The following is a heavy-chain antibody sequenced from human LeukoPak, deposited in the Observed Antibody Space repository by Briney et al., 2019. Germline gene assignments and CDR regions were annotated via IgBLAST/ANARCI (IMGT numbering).Heavy chain of an antibody. V-gene: IGHV4-59*12. CDR2: IYHSGST. Sequence: SETLSLTCTVSGGSISSYYWSWIRQPPGKGLEWIGYIYHSGSTYYNPSLKSRVTISVDRSKNQFSLKLSSVTAADTAVYYCARDYPTDYWGQGTLVTVSS. CDR3: ARDYPTDY. CDR1: GGSISSYY. J-gene: IGHJ4*02.